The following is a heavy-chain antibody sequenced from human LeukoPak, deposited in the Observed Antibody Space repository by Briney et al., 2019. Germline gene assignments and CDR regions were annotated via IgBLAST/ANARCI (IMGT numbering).Heavy chain of an antibody. CDR3: ARGGGLDV. V-gene: IGHV3-7*03. CDR2: INHNGNVD. J-gene: IGHJ6*02. Sequence: GSLRLSCAASGFTFSSYWMNWARQAPGKGLEWVASINHNGNVDYYVDSVKGRFTISRDNAKNSLYLQMSNLRAEDTAVYFCARGGGLDVWGQGATVTVSS. D-gene: IGHD3-16*01. CDR1: GFTFSSYW.